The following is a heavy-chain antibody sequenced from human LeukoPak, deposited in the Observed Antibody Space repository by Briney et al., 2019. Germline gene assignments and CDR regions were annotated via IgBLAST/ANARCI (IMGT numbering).Heavy chain of an antibody. D-gene: IGHD3-16*01. CDR3: ARVGAIPGIDT. J-gene: IGHJ5*02. CDR1: GYSITEGFS. Sequence: PSETLSLTCAVSGYSITEGFSWGWIRQPPGQGLEWIASISYYGSTYSKSTLQSRLTISRNTSKNEFSLRLTSVTATDTAVYYCARVGAIPGIDTGGQGTPVTVSS. CDR2: ISYYGST. V-gene: IGHV4-38-2*01.